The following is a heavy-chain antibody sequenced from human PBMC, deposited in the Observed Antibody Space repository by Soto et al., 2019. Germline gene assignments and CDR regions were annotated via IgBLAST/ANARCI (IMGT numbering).Heavy chain of an antibody. Sequence: PSETLSLTCAVSGGSISSGGYSWSWIRQPPGKGLEWIGYIYHSGSTYYNPSLKSRVTISVDRSKNQFSLKLSSVTAADTAVYYCARQKGYNYGYGNGWLDPWGQGTLVTVSS. D-gene: IGHD5-18*01. CDR2: IYHSGST. V-gene: IGHV4-30-2*01. J-gene: IGHJ5*02. CDR1: GGSISSGGYS. CDR3: ARQKGYNYGYGNGWLDP.